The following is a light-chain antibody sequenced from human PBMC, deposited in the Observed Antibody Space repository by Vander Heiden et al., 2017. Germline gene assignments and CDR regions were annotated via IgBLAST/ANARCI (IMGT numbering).Light chain of an antibody. Sequence: AIRMTQSPSSFSASTGDRVTITCRASQGISSYLVWYQQKPGKAPKLLIYAASTLQSGVPSRFSGSGSGTDFTLTISCLQSEDFATYYCQQDDSYPRTFGQGTKVEIK. CDR2: AAS. CDR1: QGISSY. CDR3: QQDDSYPRT. V-gene: IGKV1-8*01. J-gene: IGKJ1*01.